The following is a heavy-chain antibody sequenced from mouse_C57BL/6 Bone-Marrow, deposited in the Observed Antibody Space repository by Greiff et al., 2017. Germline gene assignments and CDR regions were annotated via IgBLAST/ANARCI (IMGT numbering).Heavy chain of an antibody. CDR2: IYPGGGYT. J-gene: IGHJ1*03. Sequence: QVQLKQSGAELVRPGTSVKMSCKASGYTFTNYWIGWAKQRPGHGLEWIGDIYPGGGYTNYNEKFKGKATLTADKSSSTAYMQFSSLTSEDSAIYYCASHYYGSSYEGWYFDVWGTGTTVTVSS. V-gene: IGHV1-63*01. CDR3: ASHYYGSSYEGWYFDV. D-gene: IGHD1-1*01. CDR1: GYTFTNYW.